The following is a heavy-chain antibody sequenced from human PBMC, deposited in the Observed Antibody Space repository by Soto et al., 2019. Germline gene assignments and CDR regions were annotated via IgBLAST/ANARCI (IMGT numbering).Heavy chain of an antibody. CDR1: GYSFTSLG. Sequence: QVQLVQSGAEVKKPGASVKVSCKASGYSFTSLGISGVRQAPGQGPEWMGWIRTYNGNSWYAENLQGRVTMTTDTSTSTGYMELRSLRFDDTAVYYCARGDYGDYWGQGTLSTVSS. V-gene: IGHV1-18*01. CDR2: IRTYNGNS. J-gene: IGHJ4*02. D-gene: IGHD3-16*01. CDR3: ARGDYGDY.